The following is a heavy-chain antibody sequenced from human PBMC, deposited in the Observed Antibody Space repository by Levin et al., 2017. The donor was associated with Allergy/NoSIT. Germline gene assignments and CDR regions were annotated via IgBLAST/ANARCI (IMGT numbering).Heavy chain of an antibody. CDR2: IGTHSVTT. D-gene: IGHD1-14*01. Sequence: GGSLRLSCVASGFSFSDYVISWVRQAPGKGLEWVSAIGTHSVTTYYTDSVKGRFTISRDDSKNTLILQMASLRVEDTAVYYCATTGSSSPWFDYWGRGAPVTVSS. V-gene: IGHV3-23*01. CDR3: ATTGSSSPWFDY. CDR1: GFSFSDYV. J-gene: IGHJ4*02.